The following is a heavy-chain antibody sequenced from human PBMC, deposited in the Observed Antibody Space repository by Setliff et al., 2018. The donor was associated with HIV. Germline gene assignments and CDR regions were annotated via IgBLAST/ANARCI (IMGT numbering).Heavy chain of an antibody. D-gene: IGHD3-10*01. CDR3: ARDKVTPGGQYFYGLGSLDS. CDR2: ISGRSRYI. J-gene: IGHJ4*02. Sequence: PGGSLRLSCTASGFNFNEHYINWIRQAPGKGLEWVSYISGRSRYINYADSVKGRFTISRDNAKKSVDLQMDSLRAEDTAVYYCARDKVTPGGQYFYGLGSLDSWGQGTLVTVSS. CDR1: GFNFNEHY. V-gene: IGHV3-11*05.